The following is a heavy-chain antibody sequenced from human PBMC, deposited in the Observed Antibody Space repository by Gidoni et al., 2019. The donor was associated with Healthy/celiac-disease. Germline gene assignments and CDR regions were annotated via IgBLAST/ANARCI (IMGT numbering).Heavy chain of an antibody. J-gene: IGHJ4*02. Sequence: EVQLVESGGGLVKPGGSLRLSCAASGFTFSSYSMNWVRQAPGKGLEWVSSISSSGSTIYYADSVKGRFTISRDNAKNSLYLQMNSLRAEDTAVYYCARDAVYALDYWGQGTLVTVSS. D-gene: IGHD2-8*01. CDR2: ISSSGSTI. V-gene: IGHV3-21*01. CDR3: ARDAVYALDY. CDR1: GFTFSSYS.